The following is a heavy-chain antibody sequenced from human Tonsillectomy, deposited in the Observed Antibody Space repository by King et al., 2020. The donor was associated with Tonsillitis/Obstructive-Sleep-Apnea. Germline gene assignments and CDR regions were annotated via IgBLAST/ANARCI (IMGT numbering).Heavy chain of an antibody. D-gene: IGHD3-3*01. CDR3: ARDLYYDFWSGYYDYYYYMDV. Sequence: VQLVESGGGLVQPGGSLRLSCAASGFSFSSYWMSWVRQAPGKGLEWVANIKQDGSEKYYVDSVKGRFTISRDNAKNSLYLQMNSLRAEDTAVYYCARDLYYDFWSGYYDYYYYMDVWGKGTTVTVSS. J-gene: IGHJ6*03. CDR1: GFSFSSYW. CDR2: IKQDGSEK. V-gene: IGHV3-7*04.